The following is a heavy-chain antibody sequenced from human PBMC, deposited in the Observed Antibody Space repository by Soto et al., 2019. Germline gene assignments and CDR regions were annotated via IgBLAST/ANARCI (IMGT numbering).Heavy chain of an antibody. V-gene: IGHV3-23*01. CDR3: ADLSIYWTISSCD. CDR2: IGTSAST. J-gene: IGHJ4*02. D-gene: IGHD2-2*01. CDR1: VFTFSSYS. Sequence: DVRLLASGGGLVQPGGSLRLSCAASVFTFSSYSMRWVRQAPGKGLEWVSTIGTSASTYYGDSVRGRFTISRDNAKNTLYLQMNSLRAEATAVYYCADLSIYWTISSCDWGQGTLVTVSS.